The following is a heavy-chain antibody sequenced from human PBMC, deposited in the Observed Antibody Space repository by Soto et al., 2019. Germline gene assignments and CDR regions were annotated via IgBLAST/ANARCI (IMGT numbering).Heavy chain of an antibody. Sequence: QVQLVQSGAEVKKPGSSVEVSCKASGGTFSSYAISWVRQAPGQGLEWMGGIIPIFGTANYAQKFQGRVTITADESTSTAYMELSSLRSEDTAVYYCARDTEVGYAIPSGMDVWGQGTTVTVSS. V-gene: IGHV1-69*01. CDR2: IIPIFGTA. CDR3: ARDTEVGYAIPSGMDV. D-gene: IGHD2-8*01. CDR1: GGTFSSYA. J-gene: IGHJ6*02.